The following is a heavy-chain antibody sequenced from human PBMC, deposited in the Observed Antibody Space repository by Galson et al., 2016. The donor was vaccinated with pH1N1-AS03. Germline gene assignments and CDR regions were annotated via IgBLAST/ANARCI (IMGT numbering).Heavy chain of an antibody. CDR1: GFTFSNYA. V-gene: IGHV3-30*15. CDR2: VSDDGYTK. CDR3: ARVVHEIRGQPNNWLDP. D-gene: IGHD1-26*01. J-gene: IGHJ5*02. Sequence: SLRLSCAASGFTFSNYAIHWVRQAPGKGLQWVAVVSDDGYTKYYADSVRGRFTISRDNSENTVFLQMSSLTTEDTGLYYCARVVHEIRGQPNNWLDPWGQGTLATVSS.